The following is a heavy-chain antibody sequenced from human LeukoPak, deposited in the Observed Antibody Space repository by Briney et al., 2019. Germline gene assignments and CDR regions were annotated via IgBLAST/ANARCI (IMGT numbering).Heavy chain of an antibody. Sequence: ASVKVSCKASGYTFTSYYMHWVRQAPGQGLEWMGIINPSGGSTSYAQKFQGRVTMTRDTSISTAYMELSRLRSDDTAVYYCARVLSQDSSADYWGQGTLVTVSS. V-gene: IGHV1-46*01. CDR1: GYTFTSYY. J-gene: IGHJ4*02. CDR3: ARVLSQDSSADY. CDR2: INPSGGST. D-gene: IGHD3-22*01.